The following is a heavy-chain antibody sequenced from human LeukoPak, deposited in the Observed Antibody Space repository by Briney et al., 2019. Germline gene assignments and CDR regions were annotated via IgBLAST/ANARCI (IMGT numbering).Heavy chain of an antibody. Sequence: PSETLSLTCAVYGGSFSGHYWSWIRQPPGKGLEWIGEINHSGSTNYNPSLKSRVTISVDTSKNQFSLKLSSVTAADTAVYYCARGTGNARRSGYPQGFDPWGQGTLVTVSS. V-gene: IGHV4-34*01. D-gene: IGHD3-3*01. CDR3: ARGTGNARRSGYPQGFDP. J-gene: IGHJ5*02. CDR1: GGSFSGHY. CDR2: INHSGST.